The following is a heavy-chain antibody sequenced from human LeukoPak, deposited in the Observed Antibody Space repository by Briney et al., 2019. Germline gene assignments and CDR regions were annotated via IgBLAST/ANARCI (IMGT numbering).Heavy chain of an antibody. CDR2: INANSGDT. V-gene: IGHV1-2*02. J-gene: IGHJ4*02. CDR1: GGTFSSYA. CDR3: VSGYSFAF. Sequence: ASVKVSCKASGGTFSSYAISWVRQAPGQGLEWMGWINANSGDTDYAPKFQGRITMTRDTSISTAYMELSRLTSDDTAVYYCVSGYSFAFWGQGTLVTVSS. D-gene: IGHD5-18*01.